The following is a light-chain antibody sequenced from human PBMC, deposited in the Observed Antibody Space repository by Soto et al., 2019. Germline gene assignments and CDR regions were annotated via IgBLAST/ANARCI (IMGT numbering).Light chain of an antibody. CDR3: SAYTASSTLV. Sequence: QSVLTQPASVSGSPGQSITISCTGTNSDIGTYNSVSWYQQHAGKVSKIMIYDVTNRTSGVAHRFSGCKSGNTACLTISCLQAYDDDDDYCSAYTASSTLVFGGGTKLTVL. V-gene: IGLV2-14*01. CDR1: NSDIGTYNS. CDR2: DVT. J-gene: IGLJ2*01.